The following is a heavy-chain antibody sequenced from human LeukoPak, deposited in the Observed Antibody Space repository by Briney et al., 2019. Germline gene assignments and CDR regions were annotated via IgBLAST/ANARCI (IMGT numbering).Heavy chain of an antibody. D-gene: IGHD2-2*01. CDR1: GFTFSSYA. CDR3: ARLPAYCSSTSCYYDY. V-gene: IGHV3-30-3*01. Sequence: GGSLRLSCAASGFTFSSYAMHWVRQAPGKGLEWVAIISYDGSNKYYADSVKGRFTISRDNSKNTLYLQMNSLRAEDTAVYYCARLPAYCSSTSCYYDYWGQGTLVTVSS. CDR2: ISYDGSNK. J-gene: IGHJ4*02.